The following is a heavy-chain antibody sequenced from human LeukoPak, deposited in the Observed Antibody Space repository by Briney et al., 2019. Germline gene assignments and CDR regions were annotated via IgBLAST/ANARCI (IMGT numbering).Heavy chain of an antibody. Sequence: GGSLRLSCAASGFTFSSYAMSWVRQAPGKGLEWVSAISGSGGRTDYADSVKGRFPISRDNSKNTLYLQMNSPRAEDTAVYYCAKGRDSSNYYYGLIDYWGQGTLVTVSS. D-gene: IGHD3-22*01. CDR2: ISGSGGRT. J-gene: IGHJ4*02. CDR1: GFTFSSYA. V-gene: IGHV3-23*01. CDR3: AKGRDSSNYYYGLIDY.